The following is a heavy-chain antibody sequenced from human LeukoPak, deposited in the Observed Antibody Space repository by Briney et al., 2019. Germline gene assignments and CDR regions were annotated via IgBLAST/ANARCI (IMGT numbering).Heavy chain of an antibody. CDR2: ISDTGGST. D-gene: IGHD4-11*01. V-gene: IGHV3-23*01. J-gene: IGHJ4*02. CDR1: AFTFGSFG. CDR3: AKGRIQSYMAPEY. Sequence: GGSLRLSSAASAFTFGSFGMSWVRQAPGKGLEWVSAISDTGGSTFYADSVKGRFTISRDNSKNTLYPQMNSLRAEDTAIYYCAKGRIQSYMAPEYWGQGTLVTVSS.